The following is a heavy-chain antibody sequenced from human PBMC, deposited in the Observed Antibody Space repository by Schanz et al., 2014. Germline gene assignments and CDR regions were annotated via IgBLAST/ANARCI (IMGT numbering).Heavy chain of an antibody. CDR2: ISGSGGST. D-gene: IGHD3-10*01. J-gene: IGHJ3*02. CDR1: GFGFSSYS. Sequence: EVQLVQSGGGLVQPGGSLRLSCAASGFGFSSYSMNWVRQAPGKGLEWVSAISGSGGSTYYADSVKGRFTISRDNSKNTLYLQMNSLRAEDTAVYYCAKGRFGELSAFDIWGPGTMVTVSS. CDR3: AKGRFGELSAFDI. V-gene: IGHV3-23*04.